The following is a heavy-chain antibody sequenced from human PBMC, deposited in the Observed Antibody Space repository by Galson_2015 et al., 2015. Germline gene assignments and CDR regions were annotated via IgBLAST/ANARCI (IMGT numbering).Heavy chain of an antibody. D-gene: IGHD7-27*01. CDR1: GGTFSSYA. Sequence: SVKVSCKASGGTFSSYAISWVRQAPGQGLEWMGGIIPIFGTANYAQKFQGRVTITADESTSTAYMELSSLRSEDTAVYYCARVSLGTLRVYYYYMDVWGKGTTVTVSS. V-gene: IGHV1-69*13. J-gene: IGHJ6*03. CDR3: ARVSLGTLRVYYYYMDV. CDR2: IIPIFGTA.